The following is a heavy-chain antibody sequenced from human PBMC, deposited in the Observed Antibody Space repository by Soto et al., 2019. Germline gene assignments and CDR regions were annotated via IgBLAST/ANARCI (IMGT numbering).Heavy chain of an antibody. V-gene: IGHV3-30*04. CDR1: GFTFSSYA. CDR2: ISYDGSNK. D-gene: IGHD6-13*01. CDR3: ARESPTASSWYPGNACDI. J-gene: IGHJ3*02. Sequence: GGSLRLSCAASGFTFSSYAMHWVRQAPGKGLEWVAVISYDGSNKYYADSVKGRFTISRNNSKNTLYLQMNSLRAEDTAVYYCARESPTASSWYPGNACDIWGQGTMVTVSS.